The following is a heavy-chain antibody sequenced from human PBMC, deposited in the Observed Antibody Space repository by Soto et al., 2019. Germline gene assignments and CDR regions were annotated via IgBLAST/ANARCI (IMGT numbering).Heavy chain of an antibody. D-gene: IGHD5-18*01. Sequence: PSETLSLTCNVSGGSIRSGGYYWSWVRQNPWRGLEWIGNIYYSGNAYYNPSLKSRLTISVDTSKNQSSLILSSVTAADTAVYYCARDRLMATAGTARYYFGLDVWGQGTTVTVSS. V-gene: IGHV4-31*03. J-gene: IGHJ6*02. CDR3: ARDRLMATAGTARYYFGLDV. CDR2: IYYSGNA. CDR1: GGSIRSGGYY.